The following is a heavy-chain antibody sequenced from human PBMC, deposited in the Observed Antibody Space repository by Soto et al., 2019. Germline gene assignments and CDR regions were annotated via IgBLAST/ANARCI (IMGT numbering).Heavy chain of an antibody. CDR3: TTVHGPVYYYDSSAKLYYYGMGV. J-gene: IGHJ6*02. CDR2: IKSKTDGGTT. D-gene: IGHD3-22*01. V-gene: IGHV3-15*01. Sequence: GGSLRLSCAASGFTFSNAWMSWVRQAPGKGLEWVGRIKSKTDGGTTDYAAPVKGRFTISRDDAKNTLYLQMNSLKTEDTAVYYCTTVHGPVYYYDSSAKLYYYGMGVWGQGTTVTVSS. CDR1: GFTFSNAW.